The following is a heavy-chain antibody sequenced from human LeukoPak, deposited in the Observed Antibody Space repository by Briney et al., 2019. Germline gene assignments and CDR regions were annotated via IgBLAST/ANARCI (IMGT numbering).Heavy chain of an antibody. CDR1: GFSFSNHG. V-gene: IGHV3-33*06. D-gene: IGHD6-13*01. J-gene: IGHJ4*02. Sequence: PGGSLRLSCAASGFSFSNHGMHWVRQAPGKRLEWVAVIWDDGNNKRYANSVNGRFTISRDNSKNTLYLQMNSLRAEDTAVYYCAKTRPLDSSSWSHGDYWGQGTLVTVSS. CDR2: IWDDGNNK. CDR3: AKTRPLDSSSWSHGDY.